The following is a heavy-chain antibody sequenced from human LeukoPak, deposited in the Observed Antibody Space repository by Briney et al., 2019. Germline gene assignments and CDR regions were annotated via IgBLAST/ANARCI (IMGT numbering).Heavy chain of an antibody. Sequence: ASVKVSCKASGYTLTDNHLYWVRQAPGQGLEWMGWIYPNSGVTNFAQNFQGRLTMTTDTSISTAYMELSRLTSDDTTVYYCARELGTNAFDVWGQGTLVTVFS. J-gene: IGHJ3*01. CDR1: GYTLTDNH. CDR2: IYPNSGVT. D-gene: IGHD1/OR15-1a*01. CDR3: ARELGTNAFDV. V-gene: IGHV1-2*02.